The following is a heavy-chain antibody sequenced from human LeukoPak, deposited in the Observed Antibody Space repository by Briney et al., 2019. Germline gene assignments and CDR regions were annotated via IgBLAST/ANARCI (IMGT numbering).Heavy chain of an antibody. Sequence: GGSLRLSWAAAGFTFSSYAMSWVRPAAGKGLEWVSAISGSGGSTYYADSVKGRFTISRDNSKNTLYLQMNSLRAEDTAVYYCAKDPIAVAGGGWFDPWGQGTLVTVSS. J-gene: IGHJ5*02. D-gene: IGHD6-19*01. CDR1: GFTFSSYA. CDR3: AKDPIAVAGGGWFDP. V-gene: IGHV3-23*01. CDR2: ISGSGGST.